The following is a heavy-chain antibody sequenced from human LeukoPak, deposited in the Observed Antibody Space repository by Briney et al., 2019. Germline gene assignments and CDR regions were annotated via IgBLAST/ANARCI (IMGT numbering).Heavy chain of an antibody. CDR1: GYTFTIYG. J-gene: IGHJ4*02. V-gene: IGHV1-18*04. CDR3: ARDGAYYDILTGYHPLDY. CDR2: ISAYNGNT. Sequence: ASVKVSFKASGYTFTIYGISWVRQAPGQGGEWMGWISAYNGNTNYAQKLQGRVTMTTDTSTSTAYMELRSLRSDDTAVYYCARDGAYYDILTGYHPLDYWGQGTLVTVSS. D-gene: IGHD3-9*01.